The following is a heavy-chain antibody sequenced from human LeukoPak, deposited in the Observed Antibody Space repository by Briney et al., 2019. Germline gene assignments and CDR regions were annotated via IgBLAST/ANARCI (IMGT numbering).Heavy chain of an antibody. V-gene: IGHV1-2*02. Sequence: ASVKVSCKASVYTFTNFYIHWVRQAPGQGLEWMGWMNPNSGDTSYAREFQDRVTMTRDTSLSTAYMELSRLRSDDTAVYYCAIIPVSSSIDYWGQGTLVTVSS. CDR3: AIIPVSSSIDY. CDR2: MNPNSGDT. CDR1: VYTFTNFY. J-gene: IGHJ4*02. D-gene: IGHD6-6*01.